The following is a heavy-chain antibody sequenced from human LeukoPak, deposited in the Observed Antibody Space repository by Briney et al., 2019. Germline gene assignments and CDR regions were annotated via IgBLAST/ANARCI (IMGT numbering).Heavy chain of an antibody. Sequence: GGSLRLSCAASGFTFSSYAMSWVRQAPGQGLEWVANINQDGSEKYYVDSVKGRFTVSRDNAKNSLYLQMNSPRAEDTAVYYCARDVVRSSGWNYWGQGTLVTVSS. CDR1: GFTFSSYA. J-gene: IGHJ4*02. CDR3: ARDVVRSSGWNY. V-gene: IGHV3-7*03. CDR2: INQDGSEK. D-gene: IGHD6-19*01.